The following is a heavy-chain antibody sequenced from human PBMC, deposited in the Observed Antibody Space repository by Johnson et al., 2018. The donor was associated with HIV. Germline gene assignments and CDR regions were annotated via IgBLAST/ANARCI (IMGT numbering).Heavy chain of an antibody. CDR3: AKDLGITVAGRGGLDAVDI. J-gene: IGHJ3*02. CDR2: ISWSGGST. CDR1: GFTFNSYA. Sequence: VQLVESGGGLIQPGGSLRLSCAASGFTFNSYAMSWVRQGPGKGLEWVAAISWSGGSTYYADSVKGRFTISRDNSRNTVYLQMKSLRDEDTAVYYCAKDLGITVAGRGGLDAVDIWGQGTMVTVSS. V-gene: IGHV3-23*04. D-gene: IGHD6-19*01.